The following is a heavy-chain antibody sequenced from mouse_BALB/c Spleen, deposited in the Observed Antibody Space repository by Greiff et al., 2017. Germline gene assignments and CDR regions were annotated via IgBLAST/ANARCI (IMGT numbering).Heavy chain of an antibody. Sequence: VHVKQSGPELVKPGASVKVSCKASGYAFTSYNMYWVKQSHGKSLEWIGYIDPYNGGTSYKQKFKGKATLTVDKSSSTAYMHLNSLTSEDSAVYYCAKRDYYGSSYAMDYWGQGTSVTVSS. CDR3: AKRDYYGSSYAMDY. V-gene: IGHV1S135*01. CDR1: GYAFTSYN. CDR2: IDPYNGGT. J-gene: IGHJ4*01. D-gene: IGHD1-1*01.